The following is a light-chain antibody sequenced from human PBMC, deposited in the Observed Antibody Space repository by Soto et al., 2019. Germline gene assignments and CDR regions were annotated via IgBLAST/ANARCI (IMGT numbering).Light chain of an antibody. Sequence: EIVLTQSPATLSLSPGERATLSCRASQSVSSYLAWYQQKPGQAPRLLIYDASNRATGIPARFSGSGSGTVFPLTISRLEPEDFAVYYCQQRSNWPTFGQGTRLEIK. V-gene: IGKV3-11*01. CDR3: QQRSNWPT. CDR1: QSVSSY. J-gene: IGKJ5*01. CDR2: DAS.